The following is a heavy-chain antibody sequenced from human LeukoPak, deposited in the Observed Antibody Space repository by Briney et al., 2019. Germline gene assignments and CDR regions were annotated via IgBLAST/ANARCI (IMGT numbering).Heavy chain of an antibody. D-gene: IGHD2-21*02. V-gene: IGHV4-59*08. CDR3: ARAPCGGDCYSDY. CDR2: IYYSGST. J-gene: IGHJ4*02. Sequence: EPSETLSLTCTVSGGSISSYYWSWIRQPPGKGLEWIGYIYYSGSTNYNPSLKSRVTISVDTSKNQFSLKLSSVTAADTAVYYCARAPCGGDCYSDYWGQGTLVTVSS. CDR1: GGSISSYY.